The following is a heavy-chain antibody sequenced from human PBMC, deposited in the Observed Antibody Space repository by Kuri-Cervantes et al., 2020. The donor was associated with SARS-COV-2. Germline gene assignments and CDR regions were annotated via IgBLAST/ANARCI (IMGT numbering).Heavy chain of an antibody. CDR1: GFSLTNYA. V-gene: IGHV3-33*08. J-gene: IGHJ6*03. CDR2: IWYDGKNE. CDR3: ATGAANSYMDV. D-gene: IGHD3-10*01. Sequence: GESLKISCVASGFSLTNYAINWVRQAPGKGLEWVSVIWYDGKNEYYAGSVKGRFNISRDTSKSTVSLHMNSLRAEDTAMYYCATGAANSYMDVWGRGTTVTVSS.